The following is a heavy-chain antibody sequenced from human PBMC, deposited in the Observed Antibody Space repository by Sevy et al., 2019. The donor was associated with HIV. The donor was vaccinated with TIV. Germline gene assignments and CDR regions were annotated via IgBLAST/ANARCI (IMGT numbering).Heavy chain of an antibody. V-gene: IGHV3-30*18. Sequence: GGSLRLSCAASGFTFSSYGMRWVRQAPGKGLEWVAVISYDGSNKYYADSVKGRFTISRDNSKNTLYLQMNSLRAEDTAVYYCAKPYGDYLNWYFDLWGRCTLVTVSS. D-gene: IGHD4-17*01. CDR1: GFTFSSYG. CDR3: AKPYGDYLNWYFDL. CDR2: ISYDGSNK. J-gene: IGHJ2*01.